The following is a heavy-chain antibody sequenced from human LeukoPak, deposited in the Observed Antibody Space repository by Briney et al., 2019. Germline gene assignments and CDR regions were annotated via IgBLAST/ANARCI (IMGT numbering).Heavy chain of an antibody. D-gene: IGHD4-23*01. V-gene: IGHV4-38-2*02. CDR1: GYSISYDYY. Sequence: PSETLSLTCTVSGYSISYDYYWGWIRQPPGKGLEWIGSIYLSGNTYYNPSLKSRVTISVDTSKNQFSLKLSSVTAADTAVYYCARHPHDYGGKGFDPWGQGTLVTVSS. J-gene: IGHJ5*02. CDR3: ARHPHDYGGKGFDP. CDR2: IYLSGNT.